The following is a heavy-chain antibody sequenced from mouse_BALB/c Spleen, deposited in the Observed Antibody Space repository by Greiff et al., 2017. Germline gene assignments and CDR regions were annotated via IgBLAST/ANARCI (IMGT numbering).Heavy chain of an antibody. V-gene: IGHV3-2*02. CDR3: ARWNSSGPHYYAMDY. J-gene: IGHJ4*01. D-gene: IGHD3-1*01. CDR1: GYSITSDYA. CDR2: ISYSGST. Sequence: DVQLQESGPGLVKPSQSLSLTCTVTGYSITSDYAWNWIRQFPGNKLEWMGYISYSGSTSYNPSLKSRISITRDTSKNQFFLQLNSVTTEDTATYYGARWNSSGPHYYAMDYWGQGTSVTVSS.